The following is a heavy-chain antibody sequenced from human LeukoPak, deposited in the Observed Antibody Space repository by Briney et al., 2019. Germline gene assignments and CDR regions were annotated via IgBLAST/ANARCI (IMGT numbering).Heavy chain of an antibody. CDR1: GFTFDDYG. V-gene: IGHV3-20*01. J-gene: IGHJ4*02. CDR3: ARDLAAAGTFDY. D-gene: IGHD6-13*01. CDR2: INWNGGST. Sequence: GGSLRLSCAASGFTFDDYGMSRVRQAPGKGLEWVSGINWNGGSTGYADSVKGRFTISRDNAKNSLYLQMNSLRAEDTALYHCARDLAAAGTFDYCGQGTLVTVSS.